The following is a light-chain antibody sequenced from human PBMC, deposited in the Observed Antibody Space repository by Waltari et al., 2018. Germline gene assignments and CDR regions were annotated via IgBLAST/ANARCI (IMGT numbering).Light chain of an antibody. CDR1: SSNIGHYD. J-gene: IGLJ1*01. V-gene: IGLV1-40*01. CDR2: MKP. CDR3: QAHDWRLKAYV. Sequence: QSVLTQPPSVSGAPGQTVTISCTGSSSNIGHYDVHWYQHLPGTAPKPLIYMKPERPSGVPGLFSASKSGSPATLTITGLPTGYEAEYYCQAHDWRLKAYVVGSGTRVTGL.